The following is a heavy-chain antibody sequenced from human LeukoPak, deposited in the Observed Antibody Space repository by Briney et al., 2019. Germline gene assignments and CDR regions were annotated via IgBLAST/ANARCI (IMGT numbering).Heavy chain of an antibody. CDR2: ISYDGSNK. D-gene: IGHD3-22*01. Sequence: GGSLRLSCAASGFTFSSYAMSWVRQAPGKRLEWVAVISYDGSNKYYADSVKGRFTISRDNSKNTLYLQMNSLGAEDTAVYYCAKGGYDSSGYSDYWGQGTLVTVSS. CDR3: AKGGYDSSGYSDY. CDR1: GFTFSSYA. J-gene: IGHJ4*02. V-gene: IGHV3-30*18.